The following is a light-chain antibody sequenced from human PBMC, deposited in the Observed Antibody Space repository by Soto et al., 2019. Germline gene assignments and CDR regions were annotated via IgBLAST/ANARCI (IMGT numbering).Light chain of an antibody. V-gene: IGKV3-11*01. CDR3: QQRDYWPIT. CDR2: DAS. J-gene: IGKJ5*01. Sequence: EIVLSQSPATLSLSPGERATLSCRASESIRTYLGWYQQKPGQAPRLLIYDASNRATGIPDKFSGSGSGTDFTITISSLAPEDFAVYYCQQRDYWPITFGRGTRLEIK. CDR1: ESIRTY.